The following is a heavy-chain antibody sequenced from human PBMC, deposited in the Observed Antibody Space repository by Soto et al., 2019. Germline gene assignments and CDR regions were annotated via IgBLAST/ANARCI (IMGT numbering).Heavy chain of an antibody. D-gene: IGHD2-15*01. CDR3: ARDRCSGGSCYLSYFDY. V-gene: IGHV1-69*04. J-gene: IGHJ4*02. CDR2: IIPILGIA. Sequence: SVKVSCKASGGTFSSYTISWVRQAPGQGLEWMGRIIPILGIANYAQKFQGRVTITADKSTSTAYMELSSLRSEDTAVYYCARDRCSGGSCYLSYFDYWGQGTLVTVSS. CDR1: GGTFSSYT.